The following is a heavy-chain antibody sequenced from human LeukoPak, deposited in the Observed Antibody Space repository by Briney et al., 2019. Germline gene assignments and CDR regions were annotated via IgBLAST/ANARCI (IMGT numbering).Heavy chain of an antibody. V-gene: IGHV6-1*01. CDR2: TYYRSTWYN. CDR3: ARDQGSGWSNWFDP. Sequence: SQTLSLTCAISGDSVSSNSVTWNWIRQSPSRGLEWLGRTYYRSTWYNDYAVSVGGRITVNPDTSKNQFSLQLNSVTPEDTAVYYCARDQGSGWSNWFDPWGQGTLVTVSS. D-gene: IGHD6-19*01. J-gene: IGHJ5*02. CDR1: GDSVSSNSVT.